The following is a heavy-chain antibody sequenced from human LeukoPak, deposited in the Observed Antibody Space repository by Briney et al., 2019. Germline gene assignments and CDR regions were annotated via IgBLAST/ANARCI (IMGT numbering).Heavy chain of an antibody. CDR2: INAGNGNT. J-gene: IGHJ4*02. CDR1: GYIFTSYA. CDR3: ARVDTATLDY. V-gene: IGHV1-3*01. D-gene: IGHD5-18*01. Sequence: ASVKVSCKASGYIFTSYAMHWVPQAPGQRLEWMGWINAGNGNTKYSQKFQGRFTITRDTSASTACMELSSLRSEDTAVYYCARVDTATLDYWGQGTLVTVSS.